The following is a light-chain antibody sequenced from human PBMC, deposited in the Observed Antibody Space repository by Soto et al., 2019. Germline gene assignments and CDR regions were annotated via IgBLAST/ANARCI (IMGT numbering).Light chain of an antibody. V-gene: IGKV3-15*01. Sequence: EIVMTQSPATLSVSPGERATLSCRASQGIKDYVAWFQQKPGQAPRLLIYGASTRATAIPARFSGSGSGTEFTLFISSLQSEDFAVYYCQQYNTWPRTFGQGTKVETK. CDR1: QGIKDY. CDR3: QQYNTWPRT. J-gene: IGKJ1*01. CDR2: GAS.